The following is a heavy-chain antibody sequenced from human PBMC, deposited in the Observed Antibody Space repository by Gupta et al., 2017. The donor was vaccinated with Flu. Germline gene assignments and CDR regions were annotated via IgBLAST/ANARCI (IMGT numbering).Heavy chain of an antibody. CDR2: INHSGRT. J-gene: IGHJ4*02. D-gene: IGHD6-19*01. V-gene: IGHV4-34*01. CDR3: ARVEVSGGSGLGFAD. Sequence: QVQLQQWGAGLLKPSETLSLTCAVYGGSFSGYYWSWIRQPPGKGLEGIGEINHSGRTKYNHARKSRVTISVDKAKNKAAVKLRSVTAEETAVYYCARVEVSGGSGLGFADGGQGTMVTVSS. CDR1: GGSFSGYY.